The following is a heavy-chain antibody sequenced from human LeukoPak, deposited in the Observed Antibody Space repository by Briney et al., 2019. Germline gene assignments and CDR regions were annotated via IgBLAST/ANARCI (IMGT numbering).Heavy chain of an antibody. CDR3: ARDTPAMVQGVIIPVDY. CDR2: ISAYNGNT. V-gene: IGHV1-18*01. D-gene: IGHD3-10*01. CDR1: GYTFTSYG. Sequence: ASVKVSCKASGYTFTSYGVSWVRQAPGQGLEWMGWISAYNGNTNYAQKLQGRVTMTTDTSTSTAYMELRSLRSDDTAVYYCARDTPAMVQGVIIPVDYWGQGTLVTVSS. J-gene: IGHJ4*02.